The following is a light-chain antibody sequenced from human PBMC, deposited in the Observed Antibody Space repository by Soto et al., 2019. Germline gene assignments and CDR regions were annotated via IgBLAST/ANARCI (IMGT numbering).Light chain of an antibody. Sequence: QSALTQPACVSGSPGQSSTISYTGTSSDVGGYNYVSWYQQHPGKAPKLMIYDVSNRPSGVSNRFSGSKSGNTASLTISGLQAEDEADYYCSSYTSSSTLVVFGGGTKLTVL. J-gene: IGLJ2*01. V-gene: IGLV2-14*01. CDR3: SSYTSSSTLVV. CDR2: DVS. CDR1: SSDVGGYNY.